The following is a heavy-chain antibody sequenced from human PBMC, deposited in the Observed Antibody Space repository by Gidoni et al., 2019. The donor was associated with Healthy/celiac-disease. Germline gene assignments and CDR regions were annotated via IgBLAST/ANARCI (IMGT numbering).Heavy chain of an antibody. CDR2: IKSKTDGGTT. V-gene: IGHV3-15*01. J-gene: IGHJ6*03. Sequence: EVQLVESGGGLVKPGGSLRLSCAASGFTFSHAWMSWVRQAPGKGLEWVGRIKSKTDGGTTDYAAPVKGRFTISRDDSKNTLYLQMNSLKTEDTAVYYCTTGGDSSSWYDYYYYYMDVWGKGTTVTVSS. CDR3: TTGGDSSSWYDYYYYYMDV. D-gene: IGHD6-13*01. CDR1: GFTFSHAW.